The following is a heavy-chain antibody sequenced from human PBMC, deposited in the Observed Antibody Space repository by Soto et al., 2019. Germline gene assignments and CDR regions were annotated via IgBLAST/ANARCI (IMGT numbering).Heavy chain of an antibody. CDR1: GYTFTSYG. D-gene: IGHD2-15*01. Sequence: ASVKVSCKASGYTFTSYGISWVRQAPGQGLEWMGWISAYNGNTNYAQKLQGRVTMTTDTSTSTAYMELRSLRSDDTAVYYCARGDCSGGSCYDGWFDPWGQGTLVTVSS. CDR3: ARGDCSGGSCYDGWFDP. CDR2: ISAYNGNT. V-gene: IGHV1-18*01. J-gene: IGHJ5*02.